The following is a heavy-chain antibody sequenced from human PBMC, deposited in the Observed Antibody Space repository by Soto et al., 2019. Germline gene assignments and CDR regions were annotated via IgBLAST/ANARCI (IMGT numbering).Heavy chain of an antibody. CDR1: GFTVSSNY. V-gene: IGHV3-53*04. Sequence: EVQLVESGGGLVQPGGSLRLSCAASGFTVSSNYMSWVRQAPGKGLEWVSVIYSGGSTYYADSVKGRFTISRHNSKNTLHLQMNSLRAEDTAVYYCASGRGSGWYGGDAFDIWGQGTMVTVSS. J-gene: IGHJ3*02. CDR3: ASGRGSGWYGGDAFDI. CDR2: IYSGGST. D-gene: IGHD6-19*01.